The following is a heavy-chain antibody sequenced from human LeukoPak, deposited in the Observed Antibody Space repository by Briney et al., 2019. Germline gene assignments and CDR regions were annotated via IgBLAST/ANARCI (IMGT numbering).Heavy chain of an antibody. D-gene: IGHD1-26*01. J-gene: IGHJ4*02. CDR3: ATTSGSYLSDDY. Sequence: GGSLRLSCAASGFTFSSYAMSWVRQAPGKGLEWVSAISGSGGSTYYADSVKGRFTISRANSKNTLYLQMNSLRAEDTAVYYCATTSGSYLSDDYWGQGTLVTVSS. CDR1: GFTFSSYA. V-gene: IGHV3-23*01. CDR2: ISGSGGST.